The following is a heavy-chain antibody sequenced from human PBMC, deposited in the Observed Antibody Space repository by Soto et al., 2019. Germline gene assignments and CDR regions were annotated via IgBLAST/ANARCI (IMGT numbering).Heavy chain of an antibody. CDR3: ARSPRIHLFDY. D-gene: IGHD3-3*02. CDR1: GGSISSYY. Sequence: PSETLSLTCTVSGGSISSYYWSWIRQPPGKGLEWIGYIYYSGSTNYNPSLKSRVTISVDTSKNQFSLKLSSMTAADTAVYYCARSPRIHLFDYWGQGTLVTVSS. CDR2: IYYSGST. J-gene: IGHJ4*02. V-gene: IGHV4-59*01.